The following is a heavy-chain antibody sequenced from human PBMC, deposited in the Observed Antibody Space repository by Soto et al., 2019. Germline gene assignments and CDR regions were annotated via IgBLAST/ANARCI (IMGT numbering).Heavy chain of an antibody. D-gene: IGHD6-19*01. Sequence: QVQLVESGGGVVQPGRSLRLSCAAPGFTFSNYAMHWVRQAPGKGLEWVAVILYDGSKKYYADSVKGRFTISRDNSKNTLYLEMSSLRAEDTALYFCVKDGSSGWPYFDDMDVWGQGTTVTVSS. V-gene: IGHV3-30*18. CDR3: VKDGSSGWPYFDDMDV. CDR1: GFTFSNYA. CDR2: ILYDGSKK. J-gene: IGHJ6*02.